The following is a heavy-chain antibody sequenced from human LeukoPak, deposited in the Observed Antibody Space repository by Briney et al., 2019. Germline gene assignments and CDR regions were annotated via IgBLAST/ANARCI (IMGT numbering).Heavy chain of an antibody. J-gene: IGHJ4*02. D-gene: IGHD6-6*01. CDR2: IYYSGST. CDR1: GGSISSYY. V-gene: IGHV4-59*01. Sequence: SETLSLTCTVPGGSISSYYWSWIRQPPGKGLEWIGYIYYSGSTNYNPSLKSRVTISVDTSKNQFSLKLSSVTAADTAVYYCARTGPGIAARNCFDYWGQGTLVTVSS. CDR3: ARTGPGIAARNCFDY.